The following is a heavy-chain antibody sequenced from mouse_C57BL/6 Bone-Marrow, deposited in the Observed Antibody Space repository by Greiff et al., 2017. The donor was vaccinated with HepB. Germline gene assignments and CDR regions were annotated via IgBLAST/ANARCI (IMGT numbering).Heavy chain of an antibody. CDR2: INPGSGGT. Sequence: QVQLQQSGAELVRPGTSVQVSCKASGYAFTNYLIEWVKQRPGQGLEWIGVINPGSGGTNYNEKFKGKATLTADKSSSTAYMQLSSLTSEDSAVYFCARMGPYYFDYWGQGTTLTVSS. D-gene: IGHD4-1*01. CDR1: GYAFTNYL. V-gene: IGHV1-54*01. J-gene: IGHJ2*01. CDR3: ARMGPYYFDY.